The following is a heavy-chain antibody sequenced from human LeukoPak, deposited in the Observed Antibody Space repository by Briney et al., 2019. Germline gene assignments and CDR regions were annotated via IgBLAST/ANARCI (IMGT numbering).Heavy chain of an antibody. V-gene: IGHV3-30*03. CDR3: ARRFDL. CDR2: ISYDGSNK. CDR1: GFTFSSYG. Sequence: AGGSLRLSCAAAGFTFSSYGMHWVRQAPGKGLEWVAAISYDGSNKYYADSVKGRFSISRDISVNTVYLQMNSLRAEDTAVYYCARRFDLWGQGTLVTVSS. J-gene: IGHJ4*02.